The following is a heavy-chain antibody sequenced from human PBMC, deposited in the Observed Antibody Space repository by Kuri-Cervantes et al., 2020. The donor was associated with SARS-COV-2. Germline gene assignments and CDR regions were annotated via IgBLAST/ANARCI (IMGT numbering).Heavy chain of an antibody. Sequence: KVSCKGSGYTFSGNWIGWVRQMPGKGLEWMGMIYPGDSDTRYSPSFEGQVSMSADKSISTAYLQWSSLKASDTAMYYCASTLNYYDSSGLDAFDIWGQGTMVTVSS. D-gene: IGHD3-22*01. CDR2: IYPGDSDT. CDR3: ASTLNYYDSSGLDAFDI. CDR1: GYTFSGNW. V-gene: IGHV5-51*01. J-gene: IGHJ3*02.